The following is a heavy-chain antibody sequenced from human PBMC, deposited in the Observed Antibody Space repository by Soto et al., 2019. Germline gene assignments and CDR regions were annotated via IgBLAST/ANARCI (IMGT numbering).Heavy chain of an antibody. CDR3: ARRAAPRPPPDYYYYYGMDV. V-gene: IGHV4-39*01. CDR1: GGSISSSSYY. CDR2: IYYSGST. D-gene: IGHD6-13*01. J-gene: IGHJ6*02. Sequence: SETLSLTCTVSGGSISSSSYYWGWIRQPPGKGLEWIGSIYYSGSTYYNPSLKSRVTISVDTSKNQFSLKLSSVTAADTAVYYSARRAAPRPPPDYYYYYGMDVWGHGTTVTVSS.